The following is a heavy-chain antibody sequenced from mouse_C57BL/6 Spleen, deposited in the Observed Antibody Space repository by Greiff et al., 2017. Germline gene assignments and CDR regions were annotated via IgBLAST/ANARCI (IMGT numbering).Heavy chain of an antibody. CDR3: ARGATTVVAFDY. CDR1: GYTFTSYW. Sequence: QFQLQQSGAELAKPGASVKLSCKASGYTFTSYWLHWVKQRPGQGLAWIGYINPSSGYTKYNQKFKDKATLTADKSSSTAYMQLSSLTYEDSAVYYCARGATTVVAFDYWGQGTTLTVSS. D-gene: IGHD1-1*01. J-gene: IGHJ2*01. V-gene: IGHV1-7*01. CDR2: INPSSGYT.